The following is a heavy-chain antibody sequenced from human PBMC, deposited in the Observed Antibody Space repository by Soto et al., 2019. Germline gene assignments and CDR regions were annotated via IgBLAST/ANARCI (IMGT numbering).Heavy chain of an antibody. CDR1: GYTFSSKG. CDR2: ISGETGNT. V-gene: IGHV1-18*01. D-gene: IGHD1-20*01. Sequence: QVQLEQSTAEMKKPGASLKVSCKSSGYTFSSKGFSWLRQAPGQRLEWMGWISGETGNTNYAPKFQARLTMTTDTSTATAYMELRSLITDDTAVYYCARDGNWNHEPFDYWGQGTLVTVSS. CDR3: ARDGNWNHEPFDY. J-gene: IGHJ4*02.